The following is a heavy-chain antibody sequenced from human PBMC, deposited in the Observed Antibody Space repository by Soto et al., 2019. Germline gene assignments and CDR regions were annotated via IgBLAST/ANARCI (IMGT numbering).Heavy chain of an antibody. Sequence: GASLKVSCKASGYTFTRYDINWVRQATGQGLDFMGWMNPNSGNTCYAQKFQGRVTMTRNTSISTAYMELSSLRSEDTAVYYCARGHPSSSWYYYYYYGMDVWGQGTTVTVSS. CDR2: MNPNSGNT. J-gene: IGHJ6*02. D-gene: IGHD6-13*01. CDR3: ARGHPSSSWYYYYYYGMDV. CDR1: GYTFTRYD. V-gene: IGHV1-8*01.